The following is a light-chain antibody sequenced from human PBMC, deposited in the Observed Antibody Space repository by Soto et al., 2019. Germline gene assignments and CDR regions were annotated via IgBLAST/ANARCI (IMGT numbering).Light chain of an antibody. J-gene: IGLJ1*01. CDR3: SSYTTGTLEGV. V-gene: IGLV2-14*03. CDR2: DVT. CDR1: SSDVGAYNH. Sequence: SVLTQPASVSGSPGQSITISCTGTSSDVGAYNHVSWYQQYPGKAPKVLIYDVTNRPSGVSNRFSGSKSGNTASLTISGLQAEDAADYYCSSYTTGTLEGVFGTGTKLTVL.